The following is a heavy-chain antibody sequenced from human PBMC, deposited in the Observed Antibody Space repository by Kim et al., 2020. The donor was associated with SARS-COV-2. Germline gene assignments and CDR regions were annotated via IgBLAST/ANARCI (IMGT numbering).Heavy chain of an antibody. V-gene: IGHV4-59*08. Sequence: SETLSLTCTVSGGSISSYYWSWIRQPPGKGLEWIGYIYYSGSTNYNPSLKSRVTISVDTSKNQFSLKLSSVTAADTAVYYCARHYRYGSSTLIHWYFDLWGLAPWSLSPQ. J-gene: IGHJ2*01. CDR1: GGSISSYY. CDR3: ARHYRYGSSTLIHWYFDL. D-gene: IGHD6-6*01. CDR2: IYYSGST.